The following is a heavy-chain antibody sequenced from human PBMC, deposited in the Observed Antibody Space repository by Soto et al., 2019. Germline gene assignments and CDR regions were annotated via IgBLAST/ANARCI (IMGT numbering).Heavy chain of an antibody. CDR2: IYHSGST. D-gene: IGHD6-13*01. CDR1: GGTTSSSNW. Sequence: PSQTLPHTCAVSGGTTSSSNWWSCVRQPPGKGLEWIGEIYHSGSTNYNPSLKSRVTISVDKSKNQFSLKLSSVTAADTAVYYCARGRYSSSSMGGYNWSDPWGQGTLVTVS. V-gene: IGHV4-4*02. J-gene: IGHJ5*02. CDR3: ARGRYSSSSMGGYNWSDP.